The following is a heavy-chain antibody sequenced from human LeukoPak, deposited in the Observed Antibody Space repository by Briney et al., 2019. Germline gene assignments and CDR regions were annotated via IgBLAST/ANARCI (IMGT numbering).Heavy chain of an antibody. CDR2: IGGSGGST. V-gene: IGHV3-23*01. J-gene: IGHJ4*02. D-gene: IGHD6-19*01. CDR3: AVLAVAGTNFDY. Sequence: PGGSLRLSCAASGFTFSSYAMSWVRQAPGKGLEWVSAIGGSGGSTYYADSVKGRFTISRDNSKNTLYLQMNSLRAEDTAVYYCAVLAVAGTNFDYWGQGTLVTVSS. CDR1: GFTFSSYA.